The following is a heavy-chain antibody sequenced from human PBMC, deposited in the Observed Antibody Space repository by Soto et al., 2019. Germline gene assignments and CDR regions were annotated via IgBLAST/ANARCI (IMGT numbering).Heavy chain of an antibody. CDR1: GYTFTSYD. CDR3: VRDGYSSRWYSLDY. V-gene: IGHV1-8*01. J-gene: IGHJ4*02. Sequence: AAVKVSCKASGYTFTSYDINWVRQATGQGLEWMGWMNPNSGNTGYTQKFQGRVTMTRNTSISTAYMELSSLRSEDTAVYYCVRDGYSSRWYSLDYSSQGTLDIVSS. D-gene: IGHD6-19*01. CDR2: MNPNSGNT.